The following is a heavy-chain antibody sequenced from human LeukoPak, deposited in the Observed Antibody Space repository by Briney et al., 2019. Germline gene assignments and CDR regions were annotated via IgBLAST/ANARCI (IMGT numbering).Heavy chain of an antibody. CDR1: GGTFISYA. J-gene: IGHJ5*02. D-gene: IGHD3-22*01. Sequence: GASVKVSCKASGGTFISYAISWVRQAPGQGLEWMGGIIPIFGTANYAQKFQGRVTITADESTSTAYMELSSLRSEDTAVYYCARDYYDSSGYKVFRFGYNWFDPWGQGTLVTVSS. V-gene: IGHV1-69*13. CDR2: IIPIFGTA. CDR3: ARDYYDSSGYKVFRFGYNWFDP.